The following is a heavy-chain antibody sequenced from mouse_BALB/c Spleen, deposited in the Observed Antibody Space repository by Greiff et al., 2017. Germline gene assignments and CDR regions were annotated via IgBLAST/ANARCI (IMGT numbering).Heavy chain of an antibody. CDR1: GYTFTSYW. J-gene: IGHJ3*01. D-gene: IGHD1-1*01. V-gene: IGHV1-7*01. CDR2: INPSTGYT. Sequence: VKLQQSGAELAKPGASVKMSCKASGYTFTSYWMHWVKQRPGQGLEWIGYINPSTGYTEYNQKFKDKATLTADKSSSTAYMQLSSLTSEDSAVYYCARQGDYYGSSYPAWFAYWGQGTLVTVSA. CDR3: ARQGDYYGSSYPAWFAY.